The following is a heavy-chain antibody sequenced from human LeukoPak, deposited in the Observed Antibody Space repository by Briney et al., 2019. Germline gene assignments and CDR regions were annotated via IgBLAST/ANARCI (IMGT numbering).Heavy chain of an antibody. CDR3: ARELRPRRNWFDP. V-gene: IGHV4-34*01. Sequence: SETLSLTCAVYGGSFSGYYWSWIRQPPGKGLEWIGEINHSGSTNYNPSLKSRVTISVDTSKNQFSLKLSSVTAADTAVYYCARELRPRRNWFDPWGRGTLVTVSS. CDR1: GGSFSGYY. D-gene: IGHD1-7*01. CDR2: INHSGST. J-gene: IGHJ5*02.